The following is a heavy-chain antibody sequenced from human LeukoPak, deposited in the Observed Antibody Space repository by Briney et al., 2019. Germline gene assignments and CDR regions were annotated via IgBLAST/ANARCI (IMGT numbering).Heavy chain of an antibody. CDR2: VNEDGSAK. Sequence: AGGSLRLSCAVSGLTFSNYWMIWVRQAPGKGLESVAIVNEDGSAKYYLDSVKGRFTISRDNARNSLYLEMNSLRAEDTAVYYCARDYWRSIDHWGQGTLVTVSS. J-gene: IGHJ4*02. D-gene: IGHD1-1*01. CDR1: GLTFSNYW. V-gene: IGHV3-7*01. CDR3: ARDYWRSIDH.